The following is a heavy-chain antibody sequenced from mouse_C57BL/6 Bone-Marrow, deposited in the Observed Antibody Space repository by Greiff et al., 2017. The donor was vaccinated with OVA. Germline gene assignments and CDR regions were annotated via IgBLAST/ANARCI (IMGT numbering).Heavy chain of an antibody. V-gene: IGHV1-50*01. CDR3: ANGNYPGYFDD. CDR1: GYTFTSYW. Sequence: VQLQQPGAELVKPGASVKLSCKASGYTFTSYWMQWVKQRPGQGLEWIGEIDPSDSYTNYNQKFKGKATLTVDTSSSTAYMQLSSLTSEYSAVYDCANGNYPGYFDDWGQGTTLTVSS. CDR2: IDPSDSYT. J-gene: IGHJ2*01. D-gene: IGHD2-1*01.